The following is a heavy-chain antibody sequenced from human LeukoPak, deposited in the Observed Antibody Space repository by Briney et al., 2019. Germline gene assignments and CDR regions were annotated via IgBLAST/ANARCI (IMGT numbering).Heavy chain of an antibody. CDR3: ARTRGRGPGGHFDS. V-gene: IGHV3-11*01. CDR1: GFSFSDHY. Sequence: PGGSLRLSCAASGFSFSDHYMSWIRQAPGKGLEWVSYISTSSSTSCADSVEGRFTVSRDNAQSSLFLQMNSLRDEDTAMYYCARTRGRGPGGHFDSWGQGTLVTVSS. J-gene: IGHJ4*02. D-gene: IGHD3-10*01. CDR2: ISTSSST.